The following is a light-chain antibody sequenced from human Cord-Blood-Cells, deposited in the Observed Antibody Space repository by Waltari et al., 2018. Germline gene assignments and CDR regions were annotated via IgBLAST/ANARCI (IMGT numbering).Light chain of an antibody. V-gene: IGLV1-40*01. CDR1: SSTTGAAHD. CDR2: GNS. CDR3: QSYDSRLGGSWV. Sequence: QSVLTQPPSVSGAPGQRVTTSCTGTSSTTGAAHDLHWPQQLPGTATKLLISGNSNRPSGVPDRFSGSKSCTSASLAITGLQAEDEADYYCQSYDSRLGGSWVFGGGTKLTVL. J-gene: IGLJ3*02.